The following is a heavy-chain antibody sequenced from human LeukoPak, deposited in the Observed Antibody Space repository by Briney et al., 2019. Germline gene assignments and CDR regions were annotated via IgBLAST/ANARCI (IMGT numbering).Heavy chain of an antibody. CDR1: GYTFSTYD. CDR2: ISGSGGST. J-gene: IGHJ6*02. V-gene: IGHV3-23*01. Sequence: GGSLRLSCVASGYTFSTYDMQWVRQPPGKGLEWVSAISGSGGSTYYADSVKGRFTISRDNSKHTLDLEMNSLRAEDTAVYYCAKVEVVPAANNSDYYYYGMHVRGQGTTGTLS. CDR3: AKVEVVPAANNSDYYYYGMHV. D-gene: IGHD2-2*01.